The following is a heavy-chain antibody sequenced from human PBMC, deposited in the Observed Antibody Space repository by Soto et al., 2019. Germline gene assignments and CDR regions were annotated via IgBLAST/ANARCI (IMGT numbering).Heavy chain of an antibody. CDR3: ARDWSAIFGVVILPDRMDV. CDR2: INPSGGST. CDR1: GYTFTSYY. J-gene: IGHJ6*02. D-gene: IGHD3-3*01. V-gene: IGHV1-46*01. Sequence: GASVKVSCKASGYTFTSYYMHWVRQAPGQGLEWMGIINPSGGSTSYAQKFQGRVTMTRDTSTSTVYMELSSLRSEDTAVYYCARDWSAIFGVVILPDRMDVWGQGTTVTVSS.